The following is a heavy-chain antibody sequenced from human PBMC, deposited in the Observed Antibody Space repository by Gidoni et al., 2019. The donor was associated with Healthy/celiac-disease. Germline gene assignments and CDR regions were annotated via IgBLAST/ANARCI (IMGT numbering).Heavy chain of an antibody. CDR1: GFTFSSYD. J-gene: IGHJ5*02. D-gene: IGHD3-10*01. CDR3: ARGRGFGDRDNWFDP. CDR2: IGTAGDT. V-gene: IGHV3-13*04. Sequence: EVQLVESGGGLVQPGGSLRLSCSASGFTFSSYDMHWVRQATGKGLEWVSAIGTAGDTYYPGSVKGRFTISRENAKNSLYLQMNSLRAGDTAVYYCARGRGFGDRDNWFDPWGQGTLVTVSS.